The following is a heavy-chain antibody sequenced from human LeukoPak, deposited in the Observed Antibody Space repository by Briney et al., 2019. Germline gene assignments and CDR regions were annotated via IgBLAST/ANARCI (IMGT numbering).Heavy chain of an antibody. Sequence: GGSLRLSCEASGFTFSSYWMRWVRQIPGKGLMWVSRIESNGLTLYADSVRDRFTISRDNSKNTLDLQMNSLRAEDTAVYYCAKGDKMLTWRRTYNRFDPWGQGTLVTVSS. CDR2: IESNGLT. V-gene: IGHV3-74*01. CDR3: AKGDKMLTWRRTYNRFDP. CDR1: GFTFSSYW. J-gene: IGHJ5*02. D-gene: IGHD3-16*01.